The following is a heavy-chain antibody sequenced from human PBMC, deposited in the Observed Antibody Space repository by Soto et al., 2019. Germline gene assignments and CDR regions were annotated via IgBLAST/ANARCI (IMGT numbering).Heavy chain of an antibody. J-gene: IGHJ4*02. D-gene: IGHD3-22*01. V-gene: IGHV4-34*01. CDR1: GGSFSWQY. Sequence: DTLSLTWAVYGGSFSWQYGSWIRPPPGKGLEWIGEINHSGGTSYNPSLKSRVTISVHKSKSQFSLKLTSVTAADRAVYYCARGSVDTVDSSGFYDYWGQGTPVTVS. CDR3: ARGSVDTVDSSGFYDY. CDR2: INHSGGT.